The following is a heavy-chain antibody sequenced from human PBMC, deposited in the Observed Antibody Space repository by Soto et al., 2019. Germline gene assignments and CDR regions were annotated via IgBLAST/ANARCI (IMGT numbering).Heavy chain of an antibody. J-gene: IGHJ4*02. V-gene: IGHV3-23*01. CDR1: GFTFNNYA. CDR2: ISGGDDTT. D-gene: IGHD3-10*01. CDR3: AKGRGGSGSLTPRVDF. Sequence: EVQLLESGGGLVQPGGSLRLSCAASGFTFNNYAMTWVRQAPGKGLEWVSAISGGDDTTSYADSVKGRFTVSRDGSKNPLYLKMSSLRAEETALYYCAKGRGGSGSLTPRVDFWGQGALVTVSS.